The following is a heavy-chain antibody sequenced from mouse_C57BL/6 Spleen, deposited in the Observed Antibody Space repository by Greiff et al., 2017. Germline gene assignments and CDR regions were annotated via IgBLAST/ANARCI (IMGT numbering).Heavy chain of an antibody. CDR1: GYTFTSYW. D-gene: IGHD1-1*01. V-gene: IGHV1-69*01. CDR3: ARGYSSSDY. CDR2: IDPSDSYT. J-gene: IGHJ2*01. Sequence: QVQLQQPGAELVMPGASVKLSCKASGYTFTSYWMHWVKQRPGQGLEWIGEIDPSDSYTNYNQKFKGKSTLTVDKSSSTAYMQLSGLTSEDSAVYYGARGYSSSDYWGQGTTLTVSS.